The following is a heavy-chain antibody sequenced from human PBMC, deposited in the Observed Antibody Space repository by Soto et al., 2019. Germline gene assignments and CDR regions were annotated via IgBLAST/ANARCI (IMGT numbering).Heavy chain of an antibody. CDR2: ISIRGGDE. CDR1: GFTFSSYA. D-gene: IGHD1-1*01. V-gene: IGHV3-30*03. CDR3: ARGTIVARQHLDY. Sequence: QVQLVESGGGVVQPGKSLRLSCAASGFTFSSYAMHWARQAPGKGLEWVTVISIRGGDEYYAESVRGRFTISRDDSKNTLYLQMDSLRVEDTAVYDGARGTIVARQHLDYWGQGTLVTVSS. J-gene: IGHJ4*02.